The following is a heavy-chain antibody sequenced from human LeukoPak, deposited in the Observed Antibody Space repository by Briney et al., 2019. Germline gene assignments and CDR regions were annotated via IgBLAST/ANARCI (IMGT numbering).Heavy chain of an antibody. Sequence: SETLSLTCTVSGGSISSSSYYWGWIRQPPGKGLEWIGSIYYSGSTYYNPSLKSRVTISVDTSKNQFSLKLSSVTAADTAVYYCTRRAGTDSNGAFDIWGQGTVVTVSS. D-gene: IGHD6-19*01. J-gene: IGHJ3*02. CDR2: IYYSGST. V-gene: IGHV4-39*07. CDR3: TRRAGTDSNGAFDI. CDR1: GGSISSSSYY.